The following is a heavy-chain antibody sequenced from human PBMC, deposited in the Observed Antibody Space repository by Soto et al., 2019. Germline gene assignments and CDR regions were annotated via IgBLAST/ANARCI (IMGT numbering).Heavy chain of an antibody. J-gene: IGHJ6*02. CDR1: GGTFSSYA. Sequence: QVQLVQSGAEAKKPGSSVKVSCKTSGGTFSSYAISWVRQAPGQGLEWMGGIVPLFRTTNYAQKFQGRVTITADTSTYTVDMELSGLRSGDTAVYYCARGGYSRTSSNLLDRSGLDVWGQGTTVTVSS. CDR2: IVPLFRTT. D-gene: IGHD5-12*01. V-gene: IGHV1-69*06. CDR3: ARGGYSRTSSNLLDRSGLDV.